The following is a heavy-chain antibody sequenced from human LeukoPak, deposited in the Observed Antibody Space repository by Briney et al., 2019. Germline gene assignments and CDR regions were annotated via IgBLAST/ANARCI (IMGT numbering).Heavy chain of an antibody. V-gene: IGHV4-28*03. CDR3: ARGNTEYSSLTRLPGMDV. Sequence: SDTLSLTCAVSGYSITSSSWWGWIRQPPGKGLEWIGYIYHSGTTYYNPSLQSRVTISVDTSKNQFSLKLSSVTAADTAVYYCARGNTEYSSLTRLPGMDVWGQGTTVTVSS. CDR1: GYSITSSSW. CDR2: IYHSGTT. D-gene: IGHD6-6*01. J-gene: IGHJ6*02.